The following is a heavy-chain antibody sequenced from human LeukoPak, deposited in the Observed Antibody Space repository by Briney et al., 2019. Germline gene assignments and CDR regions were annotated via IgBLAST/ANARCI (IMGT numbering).Heavy chain of an antibody. J-gene: IGHJ4*02. CDR1: GFTFSSYV. Sequence: GGSLRLSCAASGFTFSSYVMHWVRQAPGKGLEWVAIISYDGSNEYYADSVKGRFAISRDNSKNTLFLQMNSLRPEDTAVYYCAGYSYGFPPRDYWGQGTLVTVSS. CDR2: ISYDGSNE. CDR3: AGYSYGFPPRDY. V-gene: IGHV3-30*09. D-gene: IGHD5-18*01.